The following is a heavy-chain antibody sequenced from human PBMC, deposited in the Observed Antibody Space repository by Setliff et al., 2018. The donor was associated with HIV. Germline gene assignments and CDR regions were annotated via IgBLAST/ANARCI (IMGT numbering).Heavy chain of an antibody. CDR2: IYYSGNT. D-gene: IGHD2-2*01. J-gene: IGHJ5*02. Sequence: SETLSLTCTVSGVSINSVLYSWTWNRQPPGKGLAWIGYIYYSGNTYYNPSLKSRLTISLETSKNQFSLKLSSVTAADTAVYYCAGVFRDDIVVVSGRPRTWLDPWGQGTLVTVSS. CDR3: AGVFRDDIVVVSGRPRTWLDP. CDR1: GVSINSVLYS. V-gene: IGHV4-31*03.